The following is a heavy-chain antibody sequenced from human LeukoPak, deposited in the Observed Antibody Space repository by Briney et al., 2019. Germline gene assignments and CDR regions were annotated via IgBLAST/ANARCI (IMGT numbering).Heavy chain of an antibody. J-gene: IGHJ4*02. D-gene: IGHD3-3*01. CDR3: ARHRTYYDFDY. Sequence: GESLQISCNGSGYSFTSYWIGWGRQMPGKGLEGMGSIYPGDSDTRYSPSFQGQVTTSADKSISTAYLQWSSLKASDTAMYYCARHRTYYDFDYWGQGTLGTVSS. CDR1: GYSFTSYW. CDR2: IYPGDSDT. V-gene: IGHV5-51*01.